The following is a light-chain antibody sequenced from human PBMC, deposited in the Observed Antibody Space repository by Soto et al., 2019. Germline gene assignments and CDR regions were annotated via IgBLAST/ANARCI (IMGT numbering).Light chain of an antibody. Sequence: EIVLIQSPANLPLPTGVRLTLLCRPSQSVGSNVAWYQQKPGQAPRLLIFGASTRAAGIPARCSGSGSEAEFTLTISSLQSEDFAVYYCKKYSNWPLTVGGGTKV. CDR2: GAS. J-gene: IGKJ4*02. CDR1: QSVGSN. CDR3: KKYSNWPLT. V-gene: IGKV3-15*01.